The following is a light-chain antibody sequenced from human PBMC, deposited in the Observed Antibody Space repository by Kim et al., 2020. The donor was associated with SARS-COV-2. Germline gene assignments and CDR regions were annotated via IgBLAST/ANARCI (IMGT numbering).Light chain of an antibody. Sequence: SYELTQPPSVSVSPGQTASITCSGDKLGDKYACWYQQKPGQSPVLVIYQDSKRPSGIPERFPGSNSGNTATLTISGTQAMDEADYYCQAWDSSTHWVFGG. J-gene: IGLJ3*02. V-gene: IGLV3-1*01. CDR3: QAWDSSTHWV. CDR2: QDS. CDR1: KLGDKY.